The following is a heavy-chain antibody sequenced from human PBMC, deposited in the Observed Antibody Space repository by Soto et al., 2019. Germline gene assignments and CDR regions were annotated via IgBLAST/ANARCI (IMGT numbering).Heavy chain of an antibody. CDR1: GYTFTSYY. CDR3: ARDTSRWFGELLAIYYFDY. J-gene: IGHJ4*02. Sequence: QVQLVQSGAEVKKPGASVKVSCKASGYTFTSYYMHWVRQAPGQGLEWMGIINHSGGSTSYAQKLQGRVTMTRDTSTSTVYMELSSLRSEDTAVYYCARDTSRWFGELLAIYYFDYWGQGTLVTVSS. CDR2: INHSGGST. V-gene: IGHV1-46*01. D-gene: IGHD3-10*01.